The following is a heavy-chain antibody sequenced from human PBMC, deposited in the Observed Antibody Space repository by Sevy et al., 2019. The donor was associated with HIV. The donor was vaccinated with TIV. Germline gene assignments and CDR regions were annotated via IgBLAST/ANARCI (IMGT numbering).Heavy chain of an antibody. CDR2: ISSSSSYI. D-gene: IGHD2-2*01. V-gene: IGHV3-21*01. Sequence: GRSLRLSCAASGFTFSSYSMNWVRQAPGKGLEWVSSISSSSSYIYYADSVKGRFTISRDNAKNSLYLQMNSLRAEDTAVSYCAREVVPAAMNYYYGMDIWGQGTTVTVSS. J-gene: IGHJ6*02. CDR1: GFTFSSYS. CDR3: AREVVPAAMNYYYGMDI.